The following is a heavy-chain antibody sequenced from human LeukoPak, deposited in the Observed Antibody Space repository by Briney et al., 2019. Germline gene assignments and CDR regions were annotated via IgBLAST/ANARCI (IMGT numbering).Heavy chain of an antibody. CDR2: INASSGNT. CDR1: RYTFTSYA. CDR3: ARDGHCSSTSCYFWAFDI. D-gene: IGHD2-2*01. J-gene: IGHJ3*02. V-gene: IGHV1-3*01. Sequence: ASVKVSCKASRYTFTSYAMHWVRQAPGQRLEWMGWINASSGNTKYSQKFQGRVTMTTDTSTSTAYMELRSLTSDDTAVYYCARDGHCSSTSCYFWAFDIWGQGTMVTVSS.